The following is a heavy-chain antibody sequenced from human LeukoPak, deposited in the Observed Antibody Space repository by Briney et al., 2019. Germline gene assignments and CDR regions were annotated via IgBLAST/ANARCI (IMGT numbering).Heavy chain of an antibody. CDR2: INPHSGGA. J-gene: IGHJ3*02. Sequence: GASVNVSCKASGYTFTAYYINWVRQAPGQGLEWMGWINPHSGGAVYAQGFEGRVTMTRDTSISTAHMELNNLRSDDTAFYYCTRFEDYGGKRDVFDIWGQGTMVTVSS. CDR3: TRFEDYGGKRDVFDI. D-gene: IGHD4-23*01. V-gene: IGHV1-2*02. CDR1: GYTFTAYY.